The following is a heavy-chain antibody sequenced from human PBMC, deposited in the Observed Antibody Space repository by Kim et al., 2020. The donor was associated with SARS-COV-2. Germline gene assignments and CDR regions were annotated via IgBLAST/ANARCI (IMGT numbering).Heavy chain of an antibody. V-gene: IGHV3-23*01. J-gene: IGHJ4*02. D-gene: IGHD6-19*01. CDR3: AKDQVAVAGGIDY. Sequence: ATVEVHFTIARDNSTNTLDLQMNGLRAADTAVYYCAKDQVAVAGGIDYWGQGTLVTVSS.